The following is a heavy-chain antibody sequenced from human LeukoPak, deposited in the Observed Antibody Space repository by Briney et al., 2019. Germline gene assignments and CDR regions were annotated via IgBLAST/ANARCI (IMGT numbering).Heavy chain of an antibody. CDR2: INAGNGNT. CDR1: GYTFTSYA. J-gene: IGHJ6*02. CDR3: ARDRSIAAAGYYYYYGMDV. Sequence: ASVKVSCKASGYTFTSYAMHWVRQAPGQRLEWMGWINAGNGNTKYSQMFQGRVTITRDTSASTAYMELSSLRSEDTAVYYCARDRSIAAAGYYYYYGMDVWGQGTTVTVSS. D-gene: IGHD6-13*01. V-gene: IGHV1-3*01.